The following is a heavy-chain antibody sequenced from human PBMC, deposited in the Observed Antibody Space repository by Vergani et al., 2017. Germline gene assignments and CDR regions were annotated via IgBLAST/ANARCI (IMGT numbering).Heavy chain of an antibody. CDR3: ARRSGIVYDIFSGTRYFVDF. V-gene: IGHV4-38-2*01. CDR2: IYRTGRT. J-gene: IGHJ4*02. Sequence: QVQLQESGPGLVKPSETLSLTCAVSGFSIDNGYYWDWIRQPPGKGLEWIGSIYRTGRTHFNPSLKSRVTISVDTSNNHFSLRLNSLTAADTAVYYCARRSGIVYDIFSGTRYFVDFWGQGTLVTVAS. D-gene: IGHD3-9*01. CDR1: GFSIDNGYY.